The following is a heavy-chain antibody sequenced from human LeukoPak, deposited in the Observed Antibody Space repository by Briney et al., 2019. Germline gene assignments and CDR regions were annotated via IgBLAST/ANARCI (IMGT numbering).Heavy chain of an antibody. CDR3: AKDGAADDFWSGYYVDS. V-gene: IGHV3-11*06. D-gene: IGHD3-3*01. Sequence: GGSLRLSCAASGFTFSDYYMSWIRQAPGKGLDWVSYTSSSGYTYYADSVKGRFTISRDNAKNSLYLQMNNLRAEDTAVYYCAKDGAADDFWSGYYVDSWGQGTLVTVSS. CDR2: TSSSGYT. CDR1: GFTFSDYY. J-gene: IGHJ4*02.